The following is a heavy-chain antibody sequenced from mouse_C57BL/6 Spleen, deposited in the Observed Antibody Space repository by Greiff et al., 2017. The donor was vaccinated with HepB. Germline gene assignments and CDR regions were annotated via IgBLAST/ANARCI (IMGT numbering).Heavy chain of an antibody. CDR2: ISDGGSYT. CDR1: GFTFSSYA. J-gene: IGHJ1*03. CDR3: AREPLTTVVDWYFDV. D-gene: IGHD1-1*01. V-gene: IGHV5-4*01. Sequence: EVMLVESGGGLVKPGGSLKLSCAASGFTFSSYAMSWVRQTPEKRLEWVATISDGGSYTYYPDNVKGRFTISRDNAKNNLYLQMSHLKSEDTAMYYCAREPLTTVVDWYFDVWGTGTTVTVSS.